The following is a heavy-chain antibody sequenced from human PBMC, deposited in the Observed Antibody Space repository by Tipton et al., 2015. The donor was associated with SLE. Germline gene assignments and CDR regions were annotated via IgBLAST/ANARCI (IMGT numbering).Heavy chain of an antibody. J-gene: IGHJ6*02. CDR2: INTNTGNP. CDR3: AKIMTGYGMDF. D-gene: IGHD3-9*01. CDR1: GYSFTDYA. Sequence: QLVQSGSELKKPGASVKVSCKASGYSFTDYAMNWVRQAPGQGLEWMGWINTNTGNPTYAQGFTGRFVLSLDTSVSTAYLQISSLKPEDTAVYFCAKIMTGYGMDFWGQGTTITVSS. V-gene: IGHV7-4-1*02.